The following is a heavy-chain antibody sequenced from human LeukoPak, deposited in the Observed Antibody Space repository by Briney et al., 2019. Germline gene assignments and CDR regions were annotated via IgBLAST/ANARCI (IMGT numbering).Heavy chain of an antibody. D-gene: IGHD6-19*01. Sequence: PSETLSLTCTVSGGSISSSNYYWGWIRQPPGKELEWIGSIFHSGSPYSNPSLKSRVSISVDTSKNQFSLKLSSVTAADTAVYYCARHASSAWCGVDFWGQGTPVTVSS. CDR1: GGSISSSNYY. V-gene: IGHV4-39*01. CDR2: IFHSGSP. CDR3: ARHASSAWCGVDF. J-gene: IGHJ4*02.